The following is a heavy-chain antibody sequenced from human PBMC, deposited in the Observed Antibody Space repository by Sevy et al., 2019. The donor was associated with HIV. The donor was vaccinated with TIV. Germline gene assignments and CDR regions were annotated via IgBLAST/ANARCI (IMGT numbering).Heavy chain of an antibody. CDR1: GFTFRSYW. V-gene: IGHV3-7*01. J-gene: IGHJ4*02. D-gene: IGHD3-22*01. Sequence: GSLRLSCAASGFTFRSYWMTWVRQAPGKGLEWVANIKQDMSEKYYADSVKGRFTISRDNARNSLYLQMESLRAEDTAVYYCARAQQVTMLVVIGGLDFDFWGQGTLVTVSS. CDR2: IKQDMSEK. CDR3: ARAQQVTMLVVIGGLDFDF.